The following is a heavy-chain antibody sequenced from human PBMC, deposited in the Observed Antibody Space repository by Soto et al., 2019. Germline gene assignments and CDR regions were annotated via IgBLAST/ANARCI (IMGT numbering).Heavy chain of an antibody. CDR2: IYSGGST. V-gene: IGHV3-53*01. J-gene: IGHJ4*02. CDR1: GFTVSSNY. CDR3: ARGYSDILTGYYTNYFDY. D-gene: IGHD3-9*01. Sequence: GGSLRLSCAASGFTVSSNYMSWVRQAPGKGLEWVSVIYSGGSTYYADSVKGRFTISRDNSKNTLYLQMNSLRAEDTAVYYCARGYSDILTGYYTNYFDYWGQGTLVPVSS.